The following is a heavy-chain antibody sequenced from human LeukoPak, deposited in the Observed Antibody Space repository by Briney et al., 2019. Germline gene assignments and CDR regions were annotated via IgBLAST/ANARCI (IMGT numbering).Heavy chain of an antibody. CDR3: ARLGIEIFDY. Sequence: GGSPRLSCAASGFTFSSYNMNWVRQAPGKGLEWVSSISSSSSYIYYADSVEGRFTISRDNTKNSLYLQLNSLRAEDTAVYYCARLGIEIFDYWGQGTLVTVSS. J-gene: IGHJ4*02. V-gene: IGHV3-21*01. CDR2: ISSSSSYI. D-gene: IGHD6-13*01. CDR1: GFTFSSYN.